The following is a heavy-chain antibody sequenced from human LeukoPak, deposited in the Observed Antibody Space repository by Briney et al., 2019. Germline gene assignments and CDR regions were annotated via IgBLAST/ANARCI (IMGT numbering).Heavy chain of an antibody. Sequence: GGSLRLSCAASGFTFNVAAMTWVRQAPGKGLEWVSLIGASGESTYYADSVKGRFTISRDNSKNTLSLQMNSLGVEDTAMYFCAKDIQLSTWGLGTMVTVSS. CDR3: AKDIQLST. V-gene: IGHV3-23*01. CDR1: GFTFNVAA. J-gene: IGHJ3*01. D-gene: IGHD5-24*01. CDR2: IGASGEST.